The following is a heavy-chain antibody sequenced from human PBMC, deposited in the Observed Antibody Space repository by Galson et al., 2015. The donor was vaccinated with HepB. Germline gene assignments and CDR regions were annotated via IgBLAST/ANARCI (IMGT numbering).Heavy chain of an antibody. V-gene: IGHV3-23*01. J-gene: IGHJ4*02. CDR1: GFTFSSYA. Sequence: SLRLSCAASGFTFSSYAMSWVRQAPGKGLEWVSGISGTGGTTYYADSVKGRFTISRDNSKNTLYLQMNSLRAEDTALYYCAKDFKGAWGLRFFDWLSDWGQGTLVTVSS. CDR3: AKDFKGAWGLRFFDWLSD. CDR2: ISGTGGTT. D-gene: IGHD3-9*01.